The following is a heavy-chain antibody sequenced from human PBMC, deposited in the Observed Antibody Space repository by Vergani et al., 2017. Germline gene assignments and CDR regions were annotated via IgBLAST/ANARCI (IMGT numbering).Heavy chain of an antibody. CDR1: GFTFTAHG. CDR3: AKDRAEYSSSITEYFQH. V-gene: IGHV3-23*01. J-gene: IGHJ1*01. Sequence: EVQLLESGGGSAQPGESLRLSCVASGFTFTAHGLNWVRQAPGKGLEWVSGISGQNFRTHYADSVKGRFTISRDDSKNTVYLQINSLRAEDTAFYYCAKDRAEYSSSITEYFQHWGQGTLVTVSS. CDR2: ISGQNFRT. D-gene: IGHD6-6*01.